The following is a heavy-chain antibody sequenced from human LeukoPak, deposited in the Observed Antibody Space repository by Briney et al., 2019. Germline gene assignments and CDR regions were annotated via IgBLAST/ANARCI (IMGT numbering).Heavy chain of an antibody. CDR3: ARGGGGLPGY. D-gene: IGHD5-12*01. CDR1: GFTFSSYS. J-gene: IGHJ4*02. CDR2: ISSSSSYI. Sequence: GGSLRLSCAASGFTFSSYSMNWVRQAPGKGLEWVSSISSSSSYIYYADSVKGRFTISRDNAKNSLYLQMNSLRAGDTAVYYCARGGGGLPGYWGQGTLVTVSS. V-gene: IGHV3-21*01.